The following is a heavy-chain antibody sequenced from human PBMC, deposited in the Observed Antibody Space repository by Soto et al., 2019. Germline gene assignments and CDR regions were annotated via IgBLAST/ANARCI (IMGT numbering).Heavy chain of an antibody. Sequence: QVQLVQSVAEVKKPGASVKVACKASGITYTTYAIHWVRQAPGQGLEWMGWINTGNGNTRYSQRFQGRVTLTTDTSASTAYMDVSSLTSEDTAVYYCARAISGYVSWGQGTLITVSS. CDR3: ARAISGYVS. J-gene: IGHJ5*02. CDR2: INTGNGNT. CDR1: GITYTTYA. D-gene: IGHD5-12*01. V-gene: IGHV1-3*04.